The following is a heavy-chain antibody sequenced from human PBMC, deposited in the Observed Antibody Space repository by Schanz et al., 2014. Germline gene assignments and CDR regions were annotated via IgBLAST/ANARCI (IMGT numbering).Heavy chain of an antibody. J-gene: IGHJ4*02. CDR3: ARRYSGRYCFDY. Sequence: EVQLVESGGGLVQPGGSLRLSCAASGFTFSTYWMSWVRQAPGKGLEWLSYISGSGNTIYYADSVKGRFTISRDNAKNSLSLQMDRLRDEDTAVYYCARRYSGRYCFDYWGQGTLVAVSS. CDR2: ISGSGNTI. V-gene: IGHV3-48*02. D-gene: IGHD1-26*01. CDR1: GFTFSTYW.